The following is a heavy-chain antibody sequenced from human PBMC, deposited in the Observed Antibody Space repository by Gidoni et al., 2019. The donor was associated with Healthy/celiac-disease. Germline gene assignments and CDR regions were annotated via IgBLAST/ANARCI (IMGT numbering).Heavy chain of an antibody. D-gene: IGHD3-22*01. J-gene: IGHJ6*03. Sequence: EVQLLESGGGLVQPGGSLRLSCGASGFTFSSYAMSWVRQAPGKGLEWVSAISGSGISTYYADSVKGRFTISRDNSKNTLYLQMNSLRVEDTAVYYCAKAQYYYDSSGYNYYYYYYMDVWGKGTTVTVSS. CDR2: ISGSGIST. CDR1: GFTFSSYA. CDR3: AKAQYYYDSSGYNYYYYYYMDV. V-gene: IGHV3-23*01.